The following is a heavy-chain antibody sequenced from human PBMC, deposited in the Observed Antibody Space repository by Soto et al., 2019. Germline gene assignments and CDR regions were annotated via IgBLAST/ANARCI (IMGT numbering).Heavy chain of an antibody. Sequence: GWSLRLSCAASGFTFNNYAMTWVRQAPGKGLEWVSSISSSSSYTFYADSVKGRFTISRDNAKNSLYLQMNSLRAEDTAVYYCARAVVPAAIGYYYGMDVWGQGTTVTVSS. J-gene: IGHJ6*02. CDR1: GFTFNNYA. V-gene: IGHV3-21*01. CDR2: ISSSSSYT. CDR3: ARAVVPAAIGYYYGMDV. D-gene: IGHD2-2*01.